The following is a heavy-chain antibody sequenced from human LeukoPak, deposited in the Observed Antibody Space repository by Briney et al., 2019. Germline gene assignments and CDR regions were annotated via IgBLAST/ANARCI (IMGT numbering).Heavy chain of an antibody. CDR1: GFTFDDYT. J-gene: IGHJ4*02. D-gene: IGHD3-16*01. Sequence: GGSLRLSCAASGFTFDDYTMHWVRQAPGKGLEWVSLISWDGGSTYYADSVKGRFTISRDNSKNSLYLQMNSLRTEDTALYYCAKDRGSGAWGYYFDYWGQGTLVTVSS. V-gene: IGHV3-43*01. CDR3: AKDRGSGAWGYYFDY. CDR2: ISWDGGST.